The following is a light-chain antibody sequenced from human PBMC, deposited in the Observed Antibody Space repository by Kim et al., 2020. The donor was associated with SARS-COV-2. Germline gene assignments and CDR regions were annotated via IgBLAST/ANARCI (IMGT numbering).Light chain of an antibody. J-gene: IGKJ2*01. V-gene: IGKV1-5*03. CDR3: QQYNTHMFT. CDR2: KAS. Sequence: DIQMTQSPSTLSASVGDRVTITCRASQSISSWLAWYQQKPGEAPRLLIYKASTLETGVPSRFSGSGSGTEFTLTISSLQPDDFGTYYCQQYNTHMFTFGQGTKLEI. CDR1: QSISSW.